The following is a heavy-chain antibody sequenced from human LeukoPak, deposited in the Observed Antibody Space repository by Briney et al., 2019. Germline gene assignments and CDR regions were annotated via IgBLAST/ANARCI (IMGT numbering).Heavy chain of an antibody. V-gene: IGHV1-2*02. CDR3: ARAPRLRSWYGIDY. J-gene: IGHJ4*02. CDR2: INPNSGGT. Sequence: ASVNVSCKASGYTFTGYYMHWVRQAPGQGLEWMGWINPNSGGTNYAQKFQGRVTMTRDTSISTAYMELSRLRSDDTAVYYCARAPRLRSWYGIDYWGQGTLVTVSS. D-gene: IGHD6-13*01. CDR1: GYTFTGYY.